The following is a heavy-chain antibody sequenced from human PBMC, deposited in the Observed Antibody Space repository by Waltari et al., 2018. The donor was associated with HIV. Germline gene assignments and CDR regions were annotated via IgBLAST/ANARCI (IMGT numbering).Heavy chain of an antibody. CDR2: INPNSGGT. J-gene: IGHJ6*02. CDR3: ARDRRGYYYYGMDV. V-gene: IGHV1-2*04. CDR1: GYPFTGYY. Sequence: QVQLVQSGAEVKKPGASVKVSCMASGYPFTGYYMHWMRQAPGQGLEWMGWINPNSGGTNYAQKFQGWVTMTRDTSISTAYMELSRLRSDDTAVYYCARDRRGYYYYGMDVWGQGTTVTVSS.